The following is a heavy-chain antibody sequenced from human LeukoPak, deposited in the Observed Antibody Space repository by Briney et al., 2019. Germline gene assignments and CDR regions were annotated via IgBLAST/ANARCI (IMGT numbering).Heavy chain of an antibody. CDR1: GFPFNSYV. CDR3: AKGYYDYIWGSYRSDALDI. D-gene: IGHD3-16*02. CDR2: ISGSGGLT. V-gene: IGHV3-23*01. Sequence: GGSLRLSCAASGFPFNSYVMTWVRQAPGKGLEWVSVISGSGGLTYHADSVKGRFTVSRDNSKNTLYLQMNSLRAEDTAVYSCAKGYYDYIWGSYRSDALDIWGQGTMVTVSS. J-gene: IGHJ3*02.